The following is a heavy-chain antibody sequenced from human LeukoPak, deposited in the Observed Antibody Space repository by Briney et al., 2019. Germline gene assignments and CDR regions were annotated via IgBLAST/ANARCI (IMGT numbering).Heavy chain of an antibody. CDR1: GYTFANYG. CDR2: IGTNIGDT. J-gene: IGHJ4*02. CDR3: ARDWYCSGGSCIDLFDY. Sequence: GASVKVSCKASGYTFANYGLSWVRQAPGQGLEWMGWIGTNIGDTNYAQNLQGRVTMTTDTSTSIVYMELRSLRSDDTAVYYCARDWYCSGGSCIDLFDYWGQGTLVTVSS. D-gene: IGHD2-15*01. V-gene: IGHV1-18*01.